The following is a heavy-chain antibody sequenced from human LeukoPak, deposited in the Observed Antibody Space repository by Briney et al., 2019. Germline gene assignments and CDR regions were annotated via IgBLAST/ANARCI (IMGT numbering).Heavy chain of an antibody. CDR3: AKTFGTNYCYYMDV. V-gene: IGHV3-30*02. CDR2: IRSDGSYI. Sequence: PGGSLRLSCAASGFTFSAYGMHWVRQAPGKGLEWVAFIRSDGSYIYYADSVKGRFTISRDNSKNTLYLQMNSLRAEDTAVYYCAKTFGTNYCYYMDVWGKGTTVTVSS. CDR1: GFTFSAYG. J-gene: IGHJ6*03. D-gene: IGHD3/OR15-3a*01.